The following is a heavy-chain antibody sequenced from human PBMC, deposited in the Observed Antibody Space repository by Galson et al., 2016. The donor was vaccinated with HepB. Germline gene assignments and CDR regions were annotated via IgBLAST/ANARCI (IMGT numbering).Heavy chain of an antibody. D-gene: IGHD6-13*01. V-gene: IGHV3-7*01. CDR3: ARVGIGSSWYFDY. CDR2: IKQDGSEK. CDR1: GFTFSSYW. Sequence: SLRLSCAVSGFTFSSYWMSWVRQGPGKGLEWVAIIKQDGSEKYYVDSVKGRFTISRDNAKKSLYLQMSSLRAEDTAVYYCARVGIGSSWYFDYWGQGTLVTVSS. J-gene: IGHJ4*02.